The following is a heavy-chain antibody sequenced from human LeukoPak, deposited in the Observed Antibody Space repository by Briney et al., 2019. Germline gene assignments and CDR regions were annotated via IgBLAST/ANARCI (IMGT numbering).Heavy chain of an antibody. J-gene: IGHJ4*02. Sequence: ASVKVSCKTSGYSFTAYYLHWMRQAPGQGLEWMAWINPNSGVTDVAQKFQGRVTMTRDTSSSTVRMELSSLRSDDTAVYYCVRGGPLVREVLKEVFDYWGQGTLVTVSS. CDR2: INPNSGVT. V-gene: IGHV1-2*02. CDR3: VRGGPLVREVLKEVFDY. CDR1: GYSFTAYY. D-gene: IGHD6-6*01.